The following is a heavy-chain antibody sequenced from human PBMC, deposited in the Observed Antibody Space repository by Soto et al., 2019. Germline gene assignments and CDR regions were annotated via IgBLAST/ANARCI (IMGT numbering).Heavy chain of an antibody. J-gene: IGHJ4*02. D-gene: IGHD3-22*01. CDR1: GFTFSSYA. V-gene: IGHV3-30-3*01. CDR2: ISYDGSNK. Sequence: LRLSCAASGFTFSSYAMHWVRQAPGKGLEWVAVISYDGSNKYYADSVKGRFTISRDNSKNTLYLQMNSLRAEDTAVYYCARGTGRITMIVVAGAFDYWGQGTLVTVSS. CDR3: ARGTGRITMIVVAGAFDY.